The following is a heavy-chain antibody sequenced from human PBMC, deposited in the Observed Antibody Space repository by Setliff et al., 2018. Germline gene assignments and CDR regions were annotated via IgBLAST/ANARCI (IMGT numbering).Heavy chain of an antibody. J-gene: IGHJ6*03. D-gene: IGHD3-3*01. CDR2: IYTSWST. V-gene: IGHV4-61*09. CDR1: GDSISSRRSY. Sequence: KASETLSLTCTVSGDSISSRRSYWGWFRQPAGKGLEWIGQIYTSWSTNYNPSLKSRVTISLDTSKNQFSLSLSSVTAADTAVYYCARMSGFQYVDVWGKGTTVTVSS. CDR3: ARMSGFQYVDV.